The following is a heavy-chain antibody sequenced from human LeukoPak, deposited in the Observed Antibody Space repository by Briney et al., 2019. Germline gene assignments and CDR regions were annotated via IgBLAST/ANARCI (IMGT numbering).Heavy chain of an antibody. J-gene: IGHJ5*02. CDR2: ISSSSSTI. CDR3: ARDGGRQWLNWFDP. V-gene: IGHV3-48*04. Sequence: GGSLRLSCAASGFTFSSYSMNWVRQAPGKGLEWVSYISSSSSTIYYADSVKGRFTISRDNAKNSLYLQMNSLRAEDTALYYCARDGGRQWLNWFDPWGQGTLVTVSS. CDR1: GFTFSSYS. D-gene: IGHD6-19*01.